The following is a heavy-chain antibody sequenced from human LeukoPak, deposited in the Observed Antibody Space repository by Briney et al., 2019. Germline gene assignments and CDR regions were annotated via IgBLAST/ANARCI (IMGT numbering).Heavy chain of an antibody. D-gene: IGHD3-16*01. Sequence: SGGSLRLSCSASGFTFSMSAMHWVRQGPGKGLQYVSAISSNGGSTYYADSVKGRFTISRDNSKNTLYLQMNSLRAEDTAVYYCARLLIRAYYFDYWGQGTLVTVSS. CDR1: GFTFSMSA. CDR3: ARLLIRAYYFDY. J-gene: IGHJ4*02. V-gene: IGHV3-64*04. CDR2: ISSNGGST.